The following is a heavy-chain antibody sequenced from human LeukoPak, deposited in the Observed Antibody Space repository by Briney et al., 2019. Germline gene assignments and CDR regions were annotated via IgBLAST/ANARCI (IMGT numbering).Heavy chain of an antibody. J-gene: IGHJ4*02. CDR1: GFTVSSNY. V-gene: IGHV3-53*01. CDR2: IYSGGST. Sequence: PGGSLRLSCAASGFTVSSNYMSWVRQAPGKGLEWVSVIYSGGSTYYADSVKGRFTISRDNSKNTLYLQMNSLRAEDTAVYYCARVDYGSGSYLDYWGQETLVTVSS. D-gene: IGHD3-10*01. CDR3: ARVDYGSGSYLDY.